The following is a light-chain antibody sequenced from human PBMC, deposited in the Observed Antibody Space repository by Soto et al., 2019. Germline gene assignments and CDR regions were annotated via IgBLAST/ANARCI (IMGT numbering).Light chain of an antibody. CDR3: KQYNYWPPWT. Sequence: EIVMTQSPATLSVSPGQRATLSCRASQSVGNGLAWYQQRPGQAPRLLIYDASARATGIPARFSGSGSGTEFTLTISSLQSEDFAVYFCKQYNYWPPWTFGQGTKVDIK. J-gene: IGKJ1*01. V-gene: IGKV3-15*01. CDR1: QSVGNG. CDR2: DAS.